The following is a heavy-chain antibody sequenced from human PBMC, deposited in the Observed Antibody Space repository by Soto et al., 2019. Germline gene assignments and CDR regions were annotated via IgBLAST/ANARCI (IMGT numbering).Heavy chain of an antibody. CDR2: ISAYNGNT. V-gene: IGHV1-18*01. CDR1: GYTFTSYG. D-gene: IGHD4-17*01. CDR3: AREGPPMTTVTQSDY. J-gene: IGHJ4*02. Sequence: QVQLVQSGAEVKKPGASEKVSCKASGYTFTSYGISWVRQAPEQGLEGMGWISAYNGNTNHAKKLQGRVTMTTDTSTSTAYMELRSLRSDDTAVYYCAREGPPMTTVTQSDYWGQGNLVTVSS.